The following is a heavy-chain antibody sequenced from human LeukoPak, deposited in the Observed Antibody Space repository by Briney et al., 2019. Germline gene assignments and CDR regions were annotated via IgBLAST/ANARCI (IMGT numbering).Heavy chain of an antibody. J-gene: IGHJ4*02. CDR1: GGSMSSYY. CDR2: IYKSGGT. CDR3: ARRYSSGWSPTFNY. V-gene: IGHV4-59*01. Sequence: SETLSLTCTVSGGSMSSYYRSWIRQPPGKGLEWIGYIYKSGGTNYNPSVRSRASISLDTSKNQFSLKLSSVTAADTAVYFCARRYSSGWSPTFNYWGQGILVTVST. D-gene: IGHD6-19*01.